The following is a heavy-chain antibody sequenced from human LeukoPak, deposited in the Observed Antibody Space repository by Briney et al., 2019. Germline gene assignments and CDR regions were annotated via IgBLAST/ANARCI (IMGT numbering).Heavy chain of an antibody. CDR1: GGSFSGYY. Sequence: SETLSLTCAVYGGSFSGYYWSWIRQPPGKGLEWIGEINHSGSTNYNPSLKSRVTISVDTSKNQFSLKLSSVTAADTAVYYCARVGDYALKDWGQGTLVTVSS. V-gene: IGHV4-34*01. D-gene: IGHD3-16*01. CDR3: ARVGDYALKD. CDR2: INHSGST. J-gene: IGHJ4*02.